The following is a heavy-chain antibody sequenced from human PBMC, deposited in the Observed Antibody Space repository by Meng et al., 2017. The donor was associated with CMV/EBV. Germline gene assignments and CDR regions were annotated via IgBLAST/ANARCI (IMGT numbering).Heavy chain of an antibody. CDR1: GFTFSSYA. CDR2: ISYDGSNK. D-gene: IGHD3-3*01. J-gene: IGHJ6*02. Sequence: GESLKISCAASGFTFSSYAMHWVRQAPGKGLEWVAVISYDGSNKYYADSVKGRFTISRDNSKNTLYLQMNSLRAEDTAVYYCARDRKYYDFWSGYIDDTYYYYGMDAWGQGTTVTVSS. V-gene: IGHV3-30*04. CDR3: ARDRKYYDFWSGYIDDTYYYYGMDA.